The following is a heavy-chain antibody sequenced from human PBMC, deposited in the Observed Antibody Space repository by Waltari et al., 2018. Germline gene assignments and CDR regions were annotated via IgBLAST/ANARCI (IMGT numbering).Heavy chain of an antibody. J-gene: IGHJ5*02. Sequence: QVQLVQSGAEGKKPGASGKVSCKASGNTLTGYYTHWVGRAPGQGVGWMGTGVPHRGGTAHAQEVQGRVTTTLDKSPSTAYMQLSRLTSGDTALYYCARELGYCISGSCYRFDPWGQGTLVIVSS. CDR1: GNTLTGYY. CDR2: GVPHRGGT. CDR3: ARELGYCISGSCYRFDP. V-gene: IGHV1-2*02. D-gene: IGHD2-2*01.